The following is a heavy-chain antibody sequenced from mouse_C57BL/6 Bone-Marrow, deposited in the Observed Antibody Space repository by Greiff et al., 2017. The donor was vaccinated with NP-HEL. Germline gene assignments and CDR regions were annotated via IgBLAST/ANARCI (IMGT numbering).Heavy chain of an antibody. CDR3: ARQGGLLHWYFDV. Sequence: VQLKESGGGLVKPGGSLKLSCAASGFTFSSYTMSWVRQTPEKRLEWVATISGGGGNTYYPDSVKGRFTISRDNAKNTLYLQMSSLRSEDTALYYCARQGGLLHWYFDVWGTGTTVTVSS. V-gene: IGHV5-9*01. CDR2: ISGGGGNT. J-gene: IGHJ1*03. CDR1: GFTFSSYT. D-gene: IGHD1-1*01.